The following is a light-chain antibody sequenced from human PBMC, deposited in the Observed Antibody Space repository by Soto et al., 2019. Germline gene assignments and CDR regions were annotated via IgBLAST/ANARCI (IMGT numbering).Light chain of an antibody. V-gene: IGKV3-11*01. CDR2: DAS. J-gene: IGKJ4*01. CDR1: QSISSY. CDR3: QQRSSWPLA. Sequence: EIVLTQSPASLSLSPGERATLSCRASQSISSYLAWYQQKPGQAPRLLIYDASNRATGIPARFSGSGSATDFTLTISTLEPEDFAAYYCQQRSSWPLAFGGGPKVEIK.